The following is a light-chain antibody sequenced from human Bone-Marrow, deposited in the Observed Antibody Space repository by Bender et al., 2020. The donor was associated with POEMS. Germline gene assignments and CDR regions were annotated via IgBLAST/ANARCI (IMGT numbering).Light chain of an antibody. Sequence: QSVVTQPPSASGTPGQRVTISCSGSSSNIGGNTVNWYQQLPGTAPKLLIYSNNQRPSGVPDRFSGSKSGTSASLAISGLQSEDEVDYYCAAWEDSLNGWVFGGGTKLTVL. CDR1: SSNIGGNT. J-gene: IGLJ3*02. V-gene: IGLV1-44*01. CDR3: AAWEDSLNGWV. CDR2: SNN.